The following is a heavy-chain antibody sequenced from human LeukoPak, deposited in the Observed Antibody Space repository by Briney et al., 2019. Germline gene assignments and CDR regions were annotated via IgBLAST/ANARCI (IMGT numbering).Heavy chain of an antibody. V-gene: IGHV3-48*03. CDR2: ISSSGSTR. J-gene: IGHJ6*02. CDR3: ARDLGGGFVHGMDV. CDR1: GFSFSSYE. D-gene: IGHD2-8*01. Sequence: GGSLRLSCAASGFSFSSYEFNWVRQAPGKGLEWISYISSSGSTRYYADSVKGRFTTSRDNVKNSLNLQMNSLRAEDTAVYYCARDLGGGFVHGMDVWGQGTTVTVSS.